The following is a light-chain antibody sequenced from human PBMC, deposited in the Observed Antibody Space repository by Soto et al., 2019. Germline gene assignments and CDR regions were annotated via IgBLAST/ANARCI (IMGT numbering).Light chain of an antibody. CDR2: TAS. J-gene: IGKJ1*01. Sequence: DIQMTQSPSTLSASVGDTVTITCRASQTISRWLAWYQQKLGKAPRLLIYTASTLESGVPSRFSASGSGTEFTLTISSLHPDDFATDYCQEYNNYWTFGQGTKVEVK. CDR3: QEYNNYWT. V-gene: IGKV1-5*01. CDR1: QTISRW.